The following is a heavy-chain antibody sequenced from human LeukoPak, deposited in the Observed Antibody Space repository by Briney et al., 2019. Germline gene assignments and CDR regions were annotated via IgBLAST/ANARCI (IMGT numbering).Heavy chain of an antibody. V-gene: IGHV4-34*01. CDR3: ARGGSGSMNPDYYYYMDV. CDR1: GGSFSGYY. J-gene: IGHJ6*03. D-gene: IGHD3-22*01. Sequence: SETLSLTCAVYGGSFSGYYWSWIRQPPGKGLEWIGEINHRGSTNYNPSLKSRVTISVDTSKNQFSLKLSSVTAADTAVYYCARGGSGSMNPDYYYYMDVWGKGTTVTVSS. CDR2: INHRGST.